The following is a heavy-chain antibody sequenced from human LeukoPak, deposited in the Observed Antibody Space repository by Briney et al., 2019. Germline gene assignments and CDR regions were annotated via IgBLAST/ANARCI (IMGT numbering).Heavy chain of an antibody. CDR2: LYIDGNT. J-gene: IGHJ1*01. V-gene: IGHV3-53*01. CDR3: AGDQWLALQH. Sequence: GGSLRLSCTASGFIVSNNYMSWVRQAPGKGLEWVSVLYIDGNTYYADSVKGRFTISRDNSKNTLYLQMSSLRAEDTAVYYCAGDQWLALQHWGQGTLVTVSS. CDR1: GFIVSNNY. D-gene: IGHD6-19*01.